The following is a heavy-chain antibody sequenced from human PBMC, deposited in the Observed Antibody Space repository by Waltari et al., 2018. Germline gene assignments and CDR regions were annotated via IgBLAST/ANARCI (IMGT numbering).Heavy chain of an antibody. CDR2: ISSSSSYI. V-gene: IGHV3-21*01. J-gene: IGHJ4*02. Sequence: EVQLVESGGGLVKHGGSLRLSCAASGFNFSSYSMNWVRQAPGKGLECVSSISSSSSYIYYADSVKGRFTISRDNAKNSLYLQMNSLRAEDTAVYYCARDLLERSHAFDYWGQGTLVTVSS. D-gene: IGHD1-1*01. CDR3: ARDLLERSHAFDY. CDR1: GFNFSSYS.